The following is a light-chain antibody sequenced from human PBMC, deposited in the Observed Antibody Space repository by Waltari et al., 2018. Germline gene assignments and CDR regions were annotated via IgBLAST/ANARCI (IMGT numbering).Light chain of an antibody. V-gene: IGKV3-11*01. CDR1: QGVGKY. Sequence: EIVLTQSPGTLSLSPGERATLSCRASQGVGKYLAWYQQGPGQAPRLLLYHASIRATGIPDRFSGSGSGTDFTLRISRVEAEDVGVYYCMQGSHWPLTFGPGTKVDFK. CDR3: MQGSHWPLT. CDR2: HAS. J-gene: IGKJ3*01.